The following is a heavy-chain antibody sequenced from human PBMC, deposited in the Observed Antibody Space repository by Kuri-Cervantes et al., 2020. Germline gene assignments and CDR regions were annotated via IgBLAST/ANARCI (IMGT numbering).Heavy chain of an antibody. Sequence: GSLRLSCTVSGGSISSSSYYWGWLRQPPGKGLEWIGSIYYSGSTYYNPSLKSRVTISVDTSKNQFSLKLSSVTAADTAVYYCARDGQWLVRRYNFYMDVWGKGTTVTVSS. V-gene: IGHV4-39*02. CDR2: IYYSGST. CDR3: ARDGQWLVRRYNFYMDV. CDR1: GGSISSSSYY. J-gene: IGHJ6*03. D-gene: IGHD6-19*01.